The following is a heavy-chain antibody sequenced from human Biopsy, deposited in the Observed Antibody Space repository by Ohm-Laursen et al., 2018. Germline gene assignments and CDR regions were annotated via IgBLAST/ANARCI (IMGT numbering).Heavy chain of an antibody. CDR3: AKDRYNYTPIGGFSMDV. CDR2: IFYDGSNT. D-gene: IGHD5-18*01. V-gene: IGHV3-30*18. CDR1: GFSFSSYG. Sequence: SLRLSCTASGFSFSSYGMHWVRQAPGKGLEWVAFIFYDGSNTYYADSVKGRLTISRDNSRDTLYLQMSSLRAEDTAVYYCAKDRYNYTPIGGFSMDVWGQGTTVTVSS. J-gene: IGHJ6*02.